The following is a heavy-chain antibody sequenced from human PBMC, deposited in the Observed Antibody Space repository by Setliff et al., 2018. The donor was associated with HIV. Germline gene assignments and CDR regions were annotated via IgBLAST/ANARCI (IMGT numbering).Heavy chain of an antibody. J-gene: IGHJ4*02. Sequence: ETLSLTCAVYGGSFSGYYMSWVRQAPGKGLEWVSVIYSGGSTYYADSVKGRFTINRDNAKNSLYLQMNSLRADDTAVYFCARLAGGYSRASIDHWGQGTLVTVSS. CDR1: GGSFSGYY. D-gene: IGHD5-12*01. CDR3: ARLAGGYSRASIDH. CDR2: IYSGGST. V-gene: IGHV3-53*01.